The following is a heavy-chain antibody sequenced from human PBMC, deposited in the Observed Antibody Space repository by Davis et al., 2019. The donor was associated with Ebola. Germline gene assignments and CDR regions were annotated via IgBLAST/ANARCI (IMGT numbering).Heavy chain of an antibody. CDR1: GFSFGSYS. J-gene: IGHJ6*02. Sequence: HTGGSLKISCAASGFSFGSYSMNWVRQAPGKVLVLVSRINSDESVTRYADSVKGRFTISRDNAKNMVFLQMNSVRDEDTAVYYCARSPKGASVSTYYGMDVGGQGTTVTVSS. V-gene: IGHV3-74*01. D-gene: IGHD3-16*02. CDR2: INSDESVT. CDR3: ARSPKGASVSTYYGMDV.